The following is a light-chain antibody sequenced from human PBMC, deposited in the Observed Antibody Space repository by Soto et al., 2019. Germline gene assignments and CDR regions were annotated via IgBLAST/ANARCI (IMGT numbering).Light chain of an antibody. Sequence: VMTLAPAALSVNPGERATLSCRASQTINNNVAWYQLKDGQVPRLLIYGASTRATDIPARFSGSGSGTEFTLTISSLQSEDFAEYHCQQYNNWPQTFGQGTKV. V-gene: IGKV3-15*01. J-gene: IGKJ1*01. CDR3: QQYNNWPQT. CDR1: QTINNN. CDR2: GAS.